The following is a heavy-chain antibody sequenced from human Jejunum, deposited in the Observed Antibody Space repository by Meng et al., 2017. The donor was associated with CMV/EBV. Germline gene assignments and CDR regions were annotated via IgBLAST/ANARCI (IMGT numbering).Heavy chain of an antibody. V-gene: IGHV1-2*02. CDR1: GYTFGSKY. Sequence: VNRVHAGADVKKSEAYVKFPCKASGYTFGSKYIHWVRQAPGQGLEYMGWIKPNTGSIKYVEKFQGRVTMTRDTSTNTAYMELTRLISDDTAVYYCARDRDGYNTFDYWGQGTLVTVSS. J-gene: IGHJ4*02. CDR3: ARDRDGYNTFDY. CDR2: IKPNTGSI. D-gene: IGHD5-24*01.